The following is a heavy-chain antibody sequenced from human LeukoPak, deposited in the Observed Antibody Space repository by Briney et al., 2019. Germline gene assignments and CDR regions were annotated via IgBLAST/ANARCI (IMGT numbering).Heavy chain of an antibody. Sequence: GGSLRLSCAASEFTVSSYYMTWVRQAPGKGLEWVSLIYTGGNTYYADSVKDRFTIPRDTSRNTLYLQMNSLRADDTAVYYCASCRWNYHYFQSWGQGTLVTVSS. V-gene: IGHV3-66*01. CDR1: EFTVSSYY. D-gene: IGHD1-7*01. CDR2: IYTGGNT. CDR3: ASCRWNYHYFQS. J-gene: IGHJ4*02.